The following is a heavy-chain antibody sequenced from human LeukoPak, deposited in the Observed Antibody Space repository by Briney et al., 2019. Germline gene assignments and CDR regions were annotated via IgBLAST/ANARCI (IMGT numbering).Heavy chain of an antibody. CDR1: GFTVSSNY. CDR3: ARNFALDY. CDR2: IYSGGST. V-gene: IGHV3-53*01. J-gene: IGHJ4*02. Sequence: PGGSLRLSCAGSGFTVSSNYMTWVRQAPGKGLEWVSVIYSGGSTYYADSVKGRFTISRDNSKNTLFLQMNSPRAEDTAVYYCARNFALDYWGQGTLVTVSS.